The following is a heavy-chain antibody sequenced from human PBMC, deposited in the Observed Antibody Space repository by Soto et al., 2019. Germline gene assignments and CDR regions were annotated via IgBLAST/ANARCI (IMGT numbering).Heavy chain of an antibody. J-gene: IGHJ6*02. V-gene: IGHV4-39*01. CDR1: GDAVSSVSYY. CDR2: IYYTDHT. CDR3: GRQYDFWSPYYYTMDV. D-gene: IGHD3-3*01. Sequence: QVQLQESGPGLVKPSETLSLACTVSGDAVSSVSYYWGWVRQPPGKGLEWIGNIYYTDHTFYNPSLKSRVTISVDTSKNQFSLNLTSVTAADTAVYFCGRQYDFWSPYYYTMDVWGQGTTVTVSS.